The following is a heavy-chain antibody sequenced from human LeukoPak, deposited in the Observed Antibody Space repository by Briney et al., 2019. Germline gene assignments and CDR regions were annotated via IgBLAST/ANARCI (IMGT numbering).Heavy chain of an antibody. Sequence: TSETLSLTCAVYGGSFSGYYWSWIRQPPGKGLEWIGEINHSGSTNYNPSLKSRVTISVDTSKNQFSLKLSSVTAADTAVYYCARGPLLYDFWSGYYKYYYYGMDVWGQGTTVTVSS. D-gene: IGHD3-3*01. CDR3: ARGPLLYDFWSGYYKYYYYGMDV. V-gene: IGHV4-34*01. CDR1: GGSFSGYY. J-gene: IGHJ6*02. CDR2: INHSGST.